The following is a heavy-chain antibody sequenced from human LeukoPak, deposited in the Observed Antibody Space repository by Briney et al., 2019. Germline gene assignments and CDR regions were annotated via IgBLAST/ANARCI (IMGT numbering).Heavy chain of an antibody. D-gene: IGHD6-6*01. CDR3: ARRPRYSSSSRYYYYGMDV. CDR1: DGSISSYY. V-gene: IGHV4-59*08. J-gene: IGHJ6*02. Sequence: SETLSLTCTVSDGSISSYYWSWIRQPPGKGLEWIGYIYYSGSTNYNPSLKSRVTISVDTSKNQFSLKLSSVTAADTAVYYCARRPRYSSSSRYYYYGMDVWGQGTTVTVSS. CDR2: IYYSGST.